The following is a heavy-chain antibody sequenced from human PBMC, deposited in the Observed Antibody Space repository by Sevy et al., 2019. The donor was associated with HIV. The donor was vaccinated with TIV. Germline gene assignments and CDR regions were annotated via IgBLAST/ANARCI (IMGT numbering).Heavy chain of an antibody. D-gene: IGHD5-18*01. J-gene: IGHJ4*02. V-gene: IGHV3-48*01. Sequence: GGSLRLSCAASEFSFSSYSMNWVRRAPGQGLEWVSYISSSSSTMYYADSVKGRFTISRDNAKNSLYLQMNTLRAEDTAVYYCARMKSNTAMVSSDYWGQGTLVTVSS. CDR1: EFSFSSYS. CDR2: ISSSSSTM. CDR3: ARMKSNTAMVSSDY.